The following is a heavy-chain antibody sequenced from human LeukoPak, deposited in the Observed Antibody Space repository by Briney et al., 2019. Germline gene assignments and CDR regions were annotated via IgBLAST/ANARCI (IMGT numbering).Heavy chain of an antibody. CDR2: MNPNSGNT. D-gene: IGHD3-10*01. Sequence: ASVKVSCKASGYSFTSYDINWVRQATGQGLEWMGWMNPNSGNTGYAQKFQGRVTMTRNTSISTAYMELSSLRSEDTAVYYCARGKEGSGSYYNPLDAFDIWGQGTMVTVSS. CDR1: GYSFTSYD. J-gene: IGHJ3*02. CDR3: ARGKEGSGSYYNPLDAFDI. V-gene: IGHV1-8*01.